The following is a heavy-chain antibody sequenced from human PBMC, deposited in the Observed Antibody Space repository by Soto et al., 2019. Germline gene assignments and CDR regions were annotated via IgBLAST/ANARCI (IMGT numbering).Heavy chain of an antibody. J-gene: IGHJ4*02. Sequence: GESLKISRKGSGYSFTSYWISWVRQMPGKVLEWMGRIAHIHSYTNYSPSFPGHATLSADKSISTAYRHWRSLKAAHTAMYYCAKSAATATTAMSSGQDWRQGALVTVSS. V-gene: IGHV5-10-1*01. D-gene: IGHD5-18*01. CDR3: AKSAATATTAMSSGQD. CDR2: IAHIHSYT. CDR1: GYSFTSYW.